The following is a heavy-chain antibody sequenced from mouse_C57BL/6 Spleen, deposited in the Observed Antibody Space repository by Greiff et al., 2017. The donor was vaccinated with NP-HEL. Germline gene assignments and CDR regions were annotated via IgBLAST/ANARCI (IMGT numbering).Heavy chain of an antibody. J-gene: IGHJ2*01. CDR3: ARGDGSSPFDY. CDR2: INPNNGGT. CDR1: GYTFTDYY. Sequence: VQLQQSGPELVKPGASVKISCKASGYTFTDYYMNWVKQSHGKSLEWIGDINPNNGGTSYNQKFKGKATLTVDKSSSTAYMELRSLTSEDSAVYYCARGDGSSPFDYWGQGTTLTVSS. V-gene: IGHV1-26*01. D-gene: IGHD1-1*01.